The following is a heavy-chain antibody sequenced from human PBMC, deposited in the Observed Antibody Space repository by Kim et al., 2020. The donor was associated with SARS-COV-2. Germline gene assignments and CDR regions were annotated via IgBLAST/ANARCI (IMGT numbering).Heavy chain of an antibody. CDR3: AREEYYYGSGSYKDAFDI. CDR2: INAGNGNT. J-gene: IGHJ3*02. D-gene: IGHD3-10*01. V-gene: IGHV1-3*01. CDR1: GYTFTSYA. Sequence: ASVKVSCKASGYTFTSYAMHWVRQAPGQRLEWMGWINAGNGNTKYSQKFQGRVTITRDASASTAYMELSSLRSEDTAVYYCAREEYYYGSGSYKDAFDIWGQGTMVTVSS.